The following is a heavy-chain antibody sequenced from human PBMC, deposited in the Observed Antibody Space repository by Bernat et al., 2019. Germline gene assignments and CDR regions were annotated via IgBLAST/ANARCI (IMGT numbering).Heavy chain of an antibody. CDR2: ISYDGSNK. J-gene: IGHJ4*02. V-gene: IGHV3-30*03. D-gene: IGHD3-10*01. CDR3: AGGPYYYGSGSYKRLDY. CDR1: GFTFSSYG. Sequence: QVQLAESGGGVVQPGRSLRLSCAASGFTFSSYGMHWVRQAPGKGLEWVAVISYDGSNKYYADSVKGRFTISRDNSKNTLYLQMNSLRAEDTAVYYCAGGPYYYGSGSYKRLDYWGQGTLVTVSS.